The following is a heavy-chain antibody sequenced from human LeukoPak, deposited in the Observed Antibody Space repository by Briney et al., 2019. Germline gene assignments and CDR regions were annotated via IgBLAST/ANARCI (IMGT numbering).Heavy chain of an antibody. CDR2: IYYSGST. Sequence: KASETLSLTCAVYGGSFSGYYWGWIRQPPGKGLEWIGSIYYSGSTYYNPSLKSRVTISVDTSKNQFSLKLSSVTAADTAVYYCARLPKKAFYGSGNRPTATYYYMDVWGKGTTVTISS. CDR1: GGSFSGYY. J-gene: IGHJ6*03. CDR3: ARLPKKAFYGSGNRPTATYYYMDV. D-gene: IGHD3-10*01. V-gene: IGHV4-39*01.